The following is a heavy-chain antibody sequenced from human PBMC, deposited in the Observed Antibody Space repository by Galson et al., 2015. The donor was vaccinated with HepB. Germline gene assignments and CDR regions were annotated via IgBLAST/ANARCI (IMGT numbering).Heavy chain of an antibody. V-gene: IGHV3-21*01. CDR1: GFNFGVHS. J-gene: IGHJ4*02. Sequence: SLRLSCAASGFNFGVHSVNWVRQAPGKGLEWVSCISRSFSFIYYADSVKGRFTISRDNAKNLLYLQMNSLRVEDTAVYYCVRGHSSSWTFLDFWGQGALVTVAS. CDR3: VRGHSSSWTFLDF. D-gene: IGHD6-13*01. CDR2: ISRSFSFI.